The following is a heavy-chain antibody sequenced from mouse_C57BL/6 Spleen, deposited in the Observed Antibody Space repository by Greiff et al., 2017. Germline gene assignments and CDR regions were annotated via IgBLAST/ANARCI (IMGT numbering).Heavy chain of an antibody. V-gene: IGHV1-15*01. CDR3: TRRGSRYYGKGDFDY. CDR2: IDPETGGT. CDR1: GYTFTDYE. D-gene: IGHD1-1*01. Sequence: VQLQQSGAELVRPGASVTLSCKASGYTFTDYEMHWVKQTPVHGLEWIGAIDPETGGTAYNEKFKGKAILTADKSSSTAYMELHSLTSEDSAVYYYTRRGSRYYGKGDFDYWGQGTTLTVSS. J-gene: IGHJ2*01.